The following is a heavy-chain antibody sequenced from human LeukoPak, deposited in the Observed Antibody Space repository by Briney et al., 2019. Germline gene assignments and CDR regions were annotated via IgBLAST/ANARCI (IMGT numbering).Heavy chain of an antibody. CDR1: GGSISSNY. D-gene: IGHD3-3*01. V-gene: IGHV4-59*01. CDR3: ARVTTIFGVDMYYFDY. J-gene: IGHJ4*02. CDR2: VYSSGST. Sequence: PSETLSLTCTVSGGSISSNYWTWVRQPPGKGLKWIGYVYSSGSTSYNPSLKSRVTISIDTSKHQFSLKLSSVTAADTAVYYCARVTTIFGVDMYYFDYWGQGTLVTVSS.